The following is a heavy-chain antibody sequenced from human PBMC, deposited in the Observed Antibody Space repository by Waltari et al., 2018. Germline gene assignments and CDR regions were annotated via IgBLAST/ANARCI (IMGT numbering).Heavy chain of an antibody. D-gene: IGHD1-7*01. V-gene: IGHV3-7*01. J-gene: IGHJ4*02. CDR1: GFTFSSSW. CDR3: ARGEVDDWNFLPHWRY. Sequence: EVQLVESGGGLVQPGGSLRLSCAASGFTFSSSWMSWVRQGPGKGLEWVAIIKQDGSEKYFVDSVKGRFTISRDNAKNLLYLQVNSLRVEDTAVYYCARGEVDDWNFLPHWRYWGQGTLVTVSS. CDR2: IKQDGSEK.